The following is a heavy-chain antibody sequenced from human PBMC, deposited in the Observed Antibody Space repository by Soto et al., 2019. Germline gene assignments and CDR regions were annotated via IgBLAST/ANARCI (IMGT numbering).Heavy chain of an antibody. V-gene: IGHV1-18*01. D-gene: IGHD6-13*01. J-gene: IGHJ4*02. CDR1: GYTFPSYG. Sequence: QVQLVQSGAGGKKPGASVKVSGKAPGYTFPSYGITGVRRAPGQGLEWMGWISVYNGNTNYAQKLQGRVTMTTDTSTSTAYMELRSLRSDDTAVYYCARDTAAAGIFDYWGQGTLVTVSS. CDR2: ISVYNGNT. CDR3: ARDTAAAGIFDY.